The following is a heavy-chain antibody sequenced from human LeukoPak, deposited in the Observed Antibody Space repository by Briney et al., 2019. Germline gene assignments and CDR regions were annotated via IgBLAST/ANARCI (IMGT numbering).Heavy chain of an antibody. D-gene: IGHD3-10*01. CDR1: GYPFNTFD. Sequence: ASVKLSCKASGYPFNTFDINWVRQATGQGPEWMGWVNPYNDKTVYAPKFQGRVSISSNNSINTAYMEFSGLKSDDTAVYYCARGRRLRGVTSRPIYYYYYMDVWGGGTTVTVSS. J-gene: IGHJ6*03. CDR2: VNPYNDKT. CDR3: ARGRRLRGVTSRPIYYYYYMDV. V-gene: IGHV1-8*03.